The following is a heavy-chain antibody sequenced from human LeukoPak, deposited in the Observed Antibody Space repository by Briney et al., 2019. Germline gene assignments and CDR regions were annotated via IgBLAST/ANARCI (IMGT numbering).Heavy chain of an antibody. V-gene: IGHV1-2*02. J-gene: IGHJ6*03. CDR3: ARDWLAYCGGDCYSDYYYYMDV. CDR1: GYTFTGYY. CDR2: INPNSGGT. Sequence: ASVKVSCKAPGYTFTGYYMHWVRQAPGQGLEWMGWINPNSGGTNYAQKFQGRVTMTRDTSISTAYMELSRLRSDDTAVYYCARDWLAYCGGDCYSDYYYYMDVWGKGTTVTVSS. D-gene: IGHD2-21*02.